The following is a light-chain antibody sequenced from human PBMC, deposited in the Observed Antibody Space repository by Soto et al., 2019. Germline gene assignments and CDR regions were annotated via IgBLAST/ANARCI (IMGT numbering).Light chain of an antibody. J-gene: IGKJ4*01. Sequence: DIQMTQSPSSLSASVGDRVTITCRASQRISSYLNWYQQKPGKAPKLLIYAASSLQTGVSSRFSGSGSGTDFTLTISNLQPEDFATYYCQQTSSTPTFGGGTKVDIK. V-gene: IGKV1-39*01. CDR2: AAS. CDR3: QQTSSTPT. CDR1: QRISSY.